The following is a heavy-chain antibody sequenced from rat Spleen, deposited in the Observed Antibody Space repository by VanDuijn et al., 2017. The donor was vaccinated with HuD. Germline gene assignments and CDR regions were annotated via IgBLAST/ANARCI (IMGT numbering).Heavy chain of an antibody. CDR1: GFTFSSYW. CDR3: GKDMNYYSTYPFYVMGA. Sequence: EVQLVETGGGLVQPGESLKLSCVASGFTFSSYWIYWIRQAPGEGLEWVSSISPDGGSTYYPDSLKGRFTISRDNAENTVYLQMNSLRSEDTATYYCGKDMNYYSTYPFYVMGAWGQGTSVTVSS. CDR2: ISPDGGST. J-gene: IGHJ4*01. V-gene: IGHV5-58*01. D-gene: IGHD1-2*01.